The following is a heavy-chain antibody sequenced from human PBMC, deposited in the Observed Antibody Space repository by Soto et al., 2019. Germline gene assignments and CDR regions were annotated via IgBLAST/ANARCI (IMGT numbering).Heavy chain of an antibody. J-gene: IGHJ6*03. CDR2: INPNGGST. V-gene: IGHV1-46*01. D-gene: IGHD4-17*01. CDR1: GYTFINYY. Sequence: ASVKVSCKASGYTFINYYIHWVRQAPGQGLEWMGVINPNGGSTVYAQKFQGRVTLTRDTSTSTVYVELSSLRSEDTAVYYCARVGALRYGDYGYYYYYYMDVWGKGTTVTVSS. CDR3: ARVGALRYGDYGYYYYYYMDV.